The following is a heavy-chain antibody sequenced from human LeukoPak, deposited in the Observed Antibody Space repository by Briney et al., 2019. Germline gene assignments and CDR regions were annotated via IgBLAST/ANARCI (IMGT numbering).Heavy chain of an antibody. CDR1: GGSISSSSYY. Sequence: SETLSLTCTVSGGSISSSSYYWGWIRQPSGKGLEGIGSVFYSGSTYYNPSLKSRVTISVDTSKNQFSLKLSSVTAADTAVYYCARHTPFWSGYSYYFDYWGQGTLVTVSS. CDR3: ARHTPFWSGYSYYFDY. CDR2: VFYSGST. J-gene: IGHJ4*02. V-gene: IGHV4-39*01. D-gene: IGHD3-3*01.